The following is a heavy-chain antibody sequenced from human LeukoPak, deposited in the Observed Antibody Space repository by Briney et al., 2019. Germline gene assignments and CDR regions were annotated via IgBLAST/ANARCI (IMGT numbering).Heavy chain of an antibody. V-gene: IGHV5-51*01. CDR1: GYSFTSYW. Sequence: GESLEISWQGSGYSFTSYWIGWVRQLPGKGLEWMGIIYPGDSDTRYSPSFQGQVTISADKSISTAYLQWSSLKASDTAMYYCARQRVRGVSYMAVWGKGTTVTVSS. J-gene: IGHJ6*04. CDR3: ARQRVRGVSYMAV. D-gene: IGHD3-10*01. CDR2: IYPGDSDT.